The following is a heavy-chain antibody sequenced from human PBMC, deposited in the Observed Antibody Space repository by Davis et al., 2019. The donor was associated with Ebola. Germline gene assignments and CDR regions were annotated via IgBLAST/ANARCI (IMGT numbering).Heavy chain of an antibody. CDR2: FDPEDGET. Sequence: AVSVKVSCKVSGYTLTELSMHWVRQAPGKGLEWMGGFDPEDGETIYAQMFQGRVTMTEDTSTDTAYMELSSLRSEDTAVYYCATGRIVGALEAFDIWGQGTMVTVSS. CDR1: GYTLTELS. J-gene: IGHJ3*02. CDR3: ATGRIVGALEAFDI. D-gene: IGHD1-26*01. V-gene: IGHV1-24*01.